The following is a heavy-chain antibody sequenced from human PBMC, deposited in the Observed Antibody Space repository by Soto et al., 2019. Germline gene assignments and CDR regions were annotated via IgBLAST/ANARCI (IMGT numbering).Heavy chain of an antibody. CDR1: GGSISSYY. CDR2: IYYSGST. V-gene: IGHV4-59*01. CDR3: ASIAAHKGYFDY. Sequence: PSETLSLTYTVSGGSISSYYWSWIRQPPGKGLEWIGYIYYSGSTNYNPSLKSRVTISVDTSKNQFSLKLSSVTAADTAVYYCASIAAHKGYFDYWGQGTLVTVSS. D-gene: IGHD6-6*01. J-gene: IGHJ4*02.